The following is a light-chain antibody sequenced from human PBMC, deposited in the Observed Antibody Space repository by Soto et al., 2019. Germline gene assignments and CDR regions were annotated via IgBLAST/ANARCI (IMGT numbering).Light chain of an antibody. J-gene: IGKJ1*01. CDR2: DAS. V-gene: IGKV3-11*01. CDR3: QQRYSGWT. CDR1: QSVSNY. Sequence: EGVLTQSPATLSFSPGEISTLACSTSQSVSNYLAGYQQKPGQDPRVLIYDASNRATGIPARFSGSGSGTDFTLTIRSLEPEDFAVYYCQQRYSGWTFGQGTKVDI.